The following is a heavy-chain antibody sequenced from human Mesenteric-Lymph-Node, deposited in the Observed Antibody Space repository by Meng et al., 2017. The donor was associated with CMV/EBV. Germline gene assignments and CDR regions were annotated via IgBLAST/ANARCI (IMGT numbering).Heavy chain of an antibody. Sequence: GGSLRLSCAASGFTFSSYDMSWVRQAPGKGLEWVSAISGSGGSTYYADSVKGRFTISRDNSKNTLYVQMNSLRAEDTAVYYCAKTGEEWELLRWFDPWGQGTLVPFSS. CDR1: GFTFSSYD. CDR3: AKTGEEWELLRWFDP. CDR2: ISGSGGST. D-gene: IGHD1-26*01. V-gene: IGHV3-23*01. J-gene: IGHJ5*02.